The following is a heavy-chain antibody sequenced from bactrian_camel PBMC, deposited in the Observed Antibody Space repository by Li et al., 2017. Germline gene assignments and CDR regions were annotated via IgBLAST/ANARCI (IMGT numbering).Heavy chain of an antibody. J-gene: IGHJ4*01. D-gene: IGHD2*01. CDR3: AQETYGTPAY. V-gene: IGHV3S54*01. Sequence: HVQLVESGGGSVQAGGSLRLSCVASGNSVSRNNCMGWFRQAPGKEREWVAHIYLRGGVTAYSDSVKGRFTITRDNRKDTLYLQMNSLKPEDTAMYYCAQETYGTPAYWGQGTQVTVS. CDR2: IYLRGGVT. CDR1: GNSVSRNNC.